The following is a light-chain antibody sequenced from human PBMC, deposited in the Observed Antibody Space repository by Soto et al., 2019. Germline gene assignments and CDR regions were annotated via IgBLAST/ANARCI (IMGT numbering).Light chain of an antibody. V-gene: IGKV1-39*01. J-gene: IGKJ3*01. CDR2: DAS. Sequence: DIQMTQSPSSLSASVGDRVTITCQASQDISNYLNWYQQKPGKAPKLLIYDASNLESGVPSRFSGSGSGTEFTLTISSLQPDDFATYFCQQSYDTPFTFGPGTKVDI. CDR1: QDISNY. CDR3: QQSYDTPFT.